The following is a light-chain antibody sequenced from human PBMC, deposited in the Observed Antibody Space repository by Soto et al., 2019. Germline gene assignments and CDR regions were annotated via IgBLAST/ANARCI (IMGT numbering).Light chain of an antibody. CDR3: QQSYSMWT. CDR1: QSISSY. Sequence: DIQMTQSPSSLSASVGDRVTITCRASQSISSYLNWYQQKPGKAPKLLIYSASSLQSGVPSRFSGSGSGTDFTLTISILQPEDLATYYCQQSYSMWTFGQGTKVEIK. J-gene: IGKJ1*01. V-gene: IGKV1-39*01. CDR2: SAS.